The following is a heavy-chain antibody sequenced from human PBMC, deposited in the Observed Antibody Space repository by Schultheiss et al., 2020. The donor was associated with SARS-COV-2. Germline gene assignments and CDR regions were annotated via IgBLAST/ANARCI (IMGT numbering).Heavy chain of an antibody. J-gene: IGHJ1*01. CDR3: ARGFQH. V-gene: IGHV4-61*01. CDR2: IYYSGST. CDR1: GYSISIGYY. Sequence: SQTLSLTCAVSGYSISIGYYWGYIRQSPGKGLEWIGYIYYSGSTNYNPSLKSRVTISVDTSKNQFSLKLSSVTAADTAVYYCARGFQHWGQGTLVTVSS.